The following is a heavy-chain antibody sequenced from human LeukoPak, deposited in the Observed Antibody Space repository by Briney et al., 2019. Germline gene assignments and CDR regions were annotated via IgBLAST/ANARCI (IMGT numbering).Heavy chain of an antibody. CDR3: ARLSYSYGPNWFDP. D-gene: IGHD5-18*01. V-gene: IGHV1-69*04. CDR1: GGTFSSYA. J-gene: IGHJ5*02. CDR2: IIPILGIA. Sequence: SVKVSCKASGGTFSSYAISWVRQAPGQGLEWMGRIIPILGIANYAQKFRGRVTITADKSTSTAYMELSSLRSEDTAVYYCARLSYSYGPNWFDPWGQGTLVTVSS.